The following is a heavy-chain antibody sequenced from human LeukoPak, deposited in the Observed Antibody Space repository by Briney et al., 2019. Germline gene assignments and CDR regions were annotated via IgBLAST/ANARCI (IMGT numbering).Heavy chain of an antibody. D-gene: IGHD1-26*01. CDR2: IYYSGST. V-gene: IGHV4-59*01. Sequence: SETLSLTCTVSGGSISGYYWSWIRQPPGKGLEWLGYIYYSGSTNYNPSLKSRVTISVETSKSQFSLRLSSVTAADTAVYYCAKETGGSYSNDAFDIWGQGTMVTVSS. CDR3: AKETGGSYSNDAFDI. J-gene: IGHJ3*02. CDR1: GGSISGYY.